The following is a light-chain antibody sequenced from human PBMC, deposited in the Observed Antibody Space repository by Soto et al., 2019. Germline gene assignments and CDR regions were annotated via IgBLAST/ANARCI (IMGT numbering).Light chain of an antibody. CDR1: SSNIGSNT. J-gene: IGLJ3*02. CDR3: AAWDDSLNGGV. CDR2: SNN. Sequence: QSVLTQPPSLSGTPGQRVTISCSGSSSNIGSNTVNWYQQLPGAAPKLLIYSNNQRPSGVPDRFSGSKSGTSASLAISGLQSEDEADYYCAAWDDSLNGGVFGGGTKLTVL. V-gene: IGLV1-44*01.